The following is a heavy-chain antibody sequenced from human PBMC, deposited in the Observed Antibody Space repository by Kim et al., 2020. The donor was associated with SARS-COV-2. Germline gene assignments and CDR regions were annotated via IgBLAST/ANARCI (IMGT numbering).Heavy chain of an antibody. CDR2: INTNTGNP. D-gene: IGHD3-10*01. CDR1: GYTFTSYG. Sequence: ASVKVSCKASGYTFTSYGISWVRQAPGQGLEWMGRINTNTGNPTYAQGFTGRFVFSLDTSVSTAYLQISSLKAEDTAVYYCARDPRYFGSGSYYGGDYWGQGTLVTVSS. J-gene: IGHJ4*02. CDR3: ARDPRYFGSGSYYGGDY. V-gene: IGHV7-4-1*02.